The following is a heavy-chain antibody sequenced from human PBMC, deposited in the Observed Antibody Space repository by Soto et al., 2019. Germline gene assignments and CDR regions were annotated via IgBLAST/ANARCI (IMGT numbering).Heavy chain of an antibody. CDR1: GYTFTGYY. Sequence: GASVKVSCKASGYTFTGYYMHWVRQAPGQGLEWMGWINPNSGGTNYAQKFQGWVTMTRDTSISTAYMELSRLRSDDTAVYYCARGKVLRYFDWLFRHPQYYYGMDVWGQGTTVTVSS. CDR2: INPNSGGT. V-gene: IGHV1-2*04. J-gene: IGHJ6*02. D-gene: IGHD3-9*01. CDR3: ARGKVLRYFDWLFRHPQYYYGMDV.